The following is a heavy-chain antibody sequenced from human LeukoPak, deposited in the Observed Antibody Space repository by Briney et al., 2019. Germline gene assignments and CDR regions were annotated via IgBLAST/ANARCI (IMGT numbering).Heavy chain of an antibody. CDR1: GGSISSYY. J-gene: IGHJ5*02. CDR3: AREGDYDILTGYPGGWFDP. V-gene: IGHV4-59*01. CDR2: IYYSGST. D-gene: IGHD3-9*01. Sequence: SGTLSLTCTVSGGSISSYYWSWIRQPPGKGLEWIGYIYYSGSTNYNPSLKSRVTISVDTSKNQFSLKLSSVTAADTAVYYCAREGDYDILTGYPGGWFDPWGRGTPVTVSS.